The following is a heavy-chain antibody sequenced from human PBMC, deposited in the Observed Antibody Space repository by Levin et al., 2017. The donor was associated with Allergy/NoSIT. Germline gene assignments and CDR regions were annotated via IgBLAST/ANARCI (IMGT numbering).Heavy chain of an antibody. CDR2: IMPILGTA. CDR3: ARGVVGGNFGLDV. D-gene: IGHD2-15*01. Sequence: PMASVKVFCKASGGTFSRSALSWVRQAPGQGLEWVGGIMPILGTANYAQSFQGRVTISADESSFTMFLDLTSLRPEDTAIYYCARGVVGGNFGLDVWGQGTTVIVSS. CDR1: GGTFSRSA. V-gene: IGHV1-69*13. J-gene: IGHJ6*02.